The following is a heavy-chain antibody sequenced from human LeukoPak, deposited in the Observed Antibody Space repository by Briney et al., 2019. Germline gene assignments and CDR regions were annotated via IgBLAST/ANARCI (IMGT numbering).Heavy chain of an antibody. J-gene: IGHJ3*01. Sequence: GGSLRLSCAASGFTFSSYAMSWVRQAPGKGLEWVSAISGSGGSTYYADSVKGRFTISRDNSKNTLYPQMNSLRAEDTAVYYCAKVQGSYYDSSGYWTGEAFDVWGQGTMVTVSS. D-gene: IGHD3-22*01. CDR3: AKVQGSYYDSSGYWTGEAFDV. V-gene: IGHV3-23*01. CDR1: GFTFSSYA. CDR2: ISGSGGST.